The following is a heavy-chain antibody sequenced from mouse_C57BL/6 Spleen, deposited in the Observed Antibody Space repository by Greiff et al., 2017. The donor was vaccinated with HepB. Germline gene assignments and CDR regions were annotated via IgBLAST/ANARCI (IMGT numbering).Heavy chain of an antibody. J-gene: IGHJ2*01. V-gene: IGHV5-17*01. CDR1: GFTFSDYG. Sequence: EVKVEESGGGLVKPGGSLKLSCAASGFTFSDYGMHWVRQAPEKGLEWVAYISSGSSTIYYADTVKGRFTISRDNAKNTLFLQMTSLRSEDTAMYYCARRAYYSNYDDYWGQGTTLTVSS. D-gene: IGHD2-5*01. CDR2: ISSGSSTI. CDR3: ARRAYYSNYDDY.